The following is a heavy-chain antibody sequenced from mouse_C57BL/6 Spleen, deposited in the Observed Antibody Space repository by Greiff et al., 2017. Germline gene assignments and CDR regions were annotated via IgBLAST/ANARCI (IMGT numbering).Heavy chain of an antibody. CDR1: GFTFSDYG. CDR2: ISSGSSTI. J-gene: IGHJ4*01. V-gene: IGHV5-17*01. Sequence: EVKLVESGGGLVKPGGSLKLSCAASGFTFSDYGMHWVRQAPEKGLEWVAYISSGSSTIYYADTVQGRFTISRDNAKNTLFLQMTRLRAEDTAMYYCARQGGDYDDYAMDYWGQGTSVTVSS. D-gene: IGHD2-4*01. CDR3: ARQGGDYDDYAMDY.